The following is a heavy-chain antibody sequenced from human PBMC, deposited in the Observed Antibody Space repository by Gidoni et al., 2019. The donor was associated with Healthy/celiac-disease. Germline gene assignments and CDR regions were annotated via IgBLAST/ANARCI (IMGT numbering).Heavy chain of an antibody. D-gene: IGHD6-19*01. Sequence: QLQLQESGPGLVKPSETLSLTCTVSGGSISSSSYYWGWIRQPPGKGLEWIGSIYYSGSTYYNPSLKSRVTISVDTSKNQFSLKLSSVTAADTAVYYCARHDSSGFDAFDIWGQGTMVTVSS. CDR3: ARHDSSGFDAFDI. CDR2: IYYSGST. V-gene: IGHV4-39*01. CDR1: GGSISSSSYY. J-gene: IGHJ3*02.